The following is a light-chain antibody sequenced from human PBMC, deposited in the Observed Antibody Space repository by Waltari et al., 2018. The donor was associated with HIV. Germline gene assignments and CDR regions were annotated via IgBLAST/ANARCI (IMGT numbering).Light chain of an antibody. CDR3: AAWDDSLNGM. CDR1: SSNIGSNI. J-gene: IGLJ3*02. V-gene: IGLV1-44*01. CDR2: TND. Sequence: QSVLTQPPSVSGTPGQNVTISCSGSSSNIGSNIVNWYQQLPGAAPKLLIYTNDQRPSRVPDRFSGSKSGTSASLAISGLQSADEADYYCAAWDDSLNGMFGGGTKLTVL.